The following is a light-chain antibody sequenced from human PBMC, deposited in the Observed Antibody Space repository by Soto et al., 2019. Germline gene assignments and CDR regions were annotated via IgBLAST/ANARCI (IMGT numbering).Light chain of an antibody. Sequence: EIVLTQSPATLSLSPGERATLSCRASQSVSSYLAWYQQKPGQAPRLLIYDASNRATGISARFSGSGSGTDFTLTISSLEPEDFAVYYCQQRSNWTQTFGQGTKLEIK. CDR3: QQRSNWTQT. CDR1: QSVSSY. J-gene: IGKJ2*01. V-gene: IGKV3-11*01. CDR2: DAS.